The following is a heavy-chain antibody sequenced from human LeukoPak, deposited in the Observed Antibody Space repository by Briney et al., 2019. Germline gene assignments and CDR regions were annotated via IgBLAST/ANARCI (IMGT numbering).Heavy chain of an antibody. D-gene: IGHD2/OR15-2a*01. CDR2: FDPEDGET. CDR3: ANVIRRGYYFDY. Sequence: ASVKVSCKVSGYTLTELSMHWVRQAPGKGLEWMGGFDPEDGETIYAQKFQGRVTMTEDTSTDTAYMELSSLRSEDTAVYYCANVIRRGYYFDYWGQGTLVTVSS. CDR1: GYTLTELS. V-gene: IGHV1-24*01. J-gene: IGHJ4*02.